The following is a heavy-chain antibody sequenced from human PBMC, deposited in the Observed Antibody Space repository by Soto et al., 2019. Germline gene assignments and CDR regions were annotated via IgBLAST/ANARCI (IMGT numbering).Heavy chain of an antibody. CDR1: GYTFTSYD. D-gene: IGHD3-16*01. V-gene: IGHV1-8*01. CDR2: MNPNSGNT. CDR3: GACYPIWARHAFDI. J-gene: IGHJ3*02. Sequence: ASVKVSCRASGYTFTSYDINWVRQATGQGLEWMGWMNPNSGNTGYAQKFEGRVTMTRNTSISAAYMELSSLRSEETAVYYCGACYPIWARHAFDICGQAPRGTAS.